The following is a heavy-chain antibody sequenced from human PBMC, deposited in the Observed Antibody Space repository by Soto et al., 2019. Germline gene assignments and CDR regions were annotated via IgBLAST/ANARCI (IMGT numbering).Heavy chain of an antibody. CDR2: INHSGST. V-gene: IGHV4-39*07. D-gene: IGHD3-9*01. CDR3: ARGGVLRYFDWFAL. Sequence: SETLSLTCTVSDDSISSGGYYWSWIRQPPGKGLEWIGEINHSGSTNYNPSLKSRVTISVDTSKNQFSLKLSSVTAADTAVYYCARGGVLRYFDWFALWGQGTLVTVSS. CDR1: DDSISSGGYY. J-gene: IGHJ5*02.